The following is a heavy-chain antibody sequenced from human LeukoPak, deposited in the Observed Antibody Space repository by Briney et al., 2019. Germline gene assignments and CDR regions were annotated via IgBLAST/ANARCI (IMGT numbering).Heavy chain of an antibody. CDR1: GFTVSSNY. CDR2: IYSGGST. V-gene: IGHV3-66*02. CDR3: AGGRELLHFDY. D-gene: IGHD1-26*01. Sequence: GGSLRLSCAASGFTVSSNYMSWVRQAPGKGLERVSVIYSGGSTYYADSVKGRFTISRDNSKNTLYLRMNSLRAEDTAVYYCAGGRELLHFDYWGQGTLVTVSS. J-gene: IGHJ4*02.